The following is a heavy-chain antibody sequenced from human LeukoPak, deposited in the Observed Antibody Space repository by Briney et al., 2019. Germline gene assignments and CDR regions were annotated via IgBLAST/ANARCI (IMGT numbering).Heavy chain of an antibody. CDR1: GFTFSSYT. V-gene: IGHV3-21*01. CDR2: ISSSYI. Sequence: RGSLRPSCAPSGFTFSSYTMNWVRQAPGEGLEWVSSISSSYIYYADSVKGRFTISRNNPENSLYLQMNGLTAEDTAVYYCARRFDSWGQGTLVTVSS. CDR3: ARRFDS. J-gene: IGHJ4*02.